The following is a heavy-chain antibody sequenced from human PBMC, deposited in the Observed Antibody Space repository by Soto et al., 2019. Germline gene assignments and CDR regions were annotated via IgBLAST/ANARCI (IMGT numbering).Heavy chain of an antibody. Sequence: PGGSLRLSCAASGFTFSSYAMHWVRQAPGKGLEWVAVISYDGSNKYYADSVKGRFTISRDNSKNTLYLQMNSLRAEDTAVYYCARGGSGYYSGGDYYYYYGMDVWGQGTTVTVSS. CDR3: ARGGSGYYSGGDYYYYYGMDV. CDR2: ISYDGSNK. J-gene: IGHJ6*02. D-gene: IGHD3-3*01. CDR1: GFTFSSYA. V-gene: IGHV3-30-3*01.